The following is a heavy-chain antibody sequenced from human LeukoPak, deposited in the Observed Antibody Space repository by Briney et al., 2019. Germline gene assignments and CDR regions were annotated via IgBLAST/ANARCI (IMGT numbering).Heavy chain of an antibody. V-gene: IGHV4-61*02. CDR2: IYTSGST. D-gene: IGHD3-22*01. CDR3: ARASYSYDINGWVPFDY. J-gene: IGHJ4*02. Sequence: KSSETLSLTCTVSGGSIISTNYYWSWIRQPAGKGLEWIGRIYTSGSTNYNPSLKSRVTISGDTSKNQFSLRLSSVTAADTAVYYCARASYSYDINGWVPFDYWGQGTLVTVSS. CDR1: GGSIISTNYY.